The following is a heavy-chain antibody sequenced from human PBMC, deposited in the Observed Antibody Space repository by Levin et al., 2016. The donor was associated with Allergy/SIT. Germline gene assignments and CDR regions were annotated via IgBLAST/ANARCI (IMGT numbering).Heavy chain of an antibody. CDR3: ARPRRRTYGMDV. CDR1: GGSISSSSYY. CDR2: IYYSGST. D-gene: IGHD3/OR15-3a*01. Sequence: SETLSLTCTVSGGSISSSSYYWGWIRQPPGKGLEWIGSIYYSGSTYYNPSLKSRVTISVDTSKNQFSLKLSSVTAADTAVYYCARPRRRTYGMDVWGQGTTGTVSS. J-gene: IGHJ6*02. V-gene: IGHV4-39*01.